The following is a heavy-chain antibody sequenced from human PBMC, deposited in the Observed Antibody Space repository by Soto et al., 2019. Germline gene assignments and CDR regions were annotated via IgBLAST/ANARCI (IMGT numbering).Heavy chain of an antibody. CDR3: ARDQLGHQFEHYFEY. Sequence: SVKVSCKASGGTFSSYTISWVRQAPGQGLEWMGRIIPILGIANYAQKFQGRVTITADKSTSTAYMELSSLRSEDTAVYYCARDQLGHQFEHYFEYWGQGTLVTVSS. V-gene: IGHV1-69*04. CDR2: IIPILGIA. D-gene: IGHD1-1*01. CDR1: GGTFSSYT. J-gene: IGHJ4*02.